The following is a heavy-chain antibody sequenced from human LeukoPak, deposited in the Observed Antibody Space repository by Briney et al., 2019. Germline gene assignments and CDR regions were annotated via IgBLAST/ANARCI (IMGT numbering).Heavy chain of an antibody. J-gene: IGHJ4*02. V-gene: IGHV3-21*01. D-gene: IGHD2-21*02. CDR3: ATLSVVVTAAYFDY. Sequence: GGSLRLSCAASGFTFSSYTMNWVRQAPGKGLEWVSSISTGGSYIYYANSVKGRFTISRDNAKNSLYLQMNSLRAEDTAVYYCATLSVVVTAAYFDYWGQGTLVTVSS. CDR1: GFTFSSYT. CDR2: ISTGGSYI.